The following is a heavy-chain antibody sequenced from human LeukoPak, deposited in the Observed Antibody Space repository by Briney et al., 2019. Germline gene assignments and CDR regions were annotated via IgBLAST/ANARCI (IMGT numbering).Heavy chain of an antibody. J-gene: IGHJ4*02. CDR1: GFTFNRYN. CDR2: IDSSTFTI. Sequence: GGSLRLSCAASGFTFNRYNMNWVRQAPGKGLEWVAYIDSSTFTIYYKDSVKGRFTISRDNAKNSVYLQMNSLRAEDTAVYYCARLLQVSASPWQLDYWGQGTPVTVSS. CDR3: ARLLQVSASPWQLDY. V-gene: IGHV3-48*01. D-gene: IGHD2-8*01.